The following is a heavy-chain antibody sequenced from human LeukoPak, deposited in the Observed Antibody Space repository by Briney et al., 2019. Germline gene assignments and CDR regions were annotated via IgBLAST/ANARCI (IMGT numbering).Heavy chain of an antibody. Sequence: SETLSLTCTVSGGSISSYYWSWIRQPPGKGLEWIGYIYYSGTTNYNPSLKSRVTISVDTSKNQFSLKLSSVTAADTAVYYCARGGIAVAAGWFDPWGQGTLVTVSS. CDR3: ARGGIAVAAGWFDP. CDR2: IYYSGTT. D-gene: IGHD6-19*01. CDR1: GGSISSYY. J-gene: IGHJ5*02. V-gene: IGHV4-59*01.